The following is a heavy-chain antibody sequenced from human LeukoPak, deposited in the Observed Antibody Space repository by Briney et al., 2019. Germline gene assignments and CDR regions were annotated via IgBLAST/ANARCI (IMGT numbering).Heavy chain of an antibody. J-gene: IGHJ4*02. CDR2: IYYSGST. Sequence: SETLSLTCTVSGGSISSYYWSWIRQPPGKGLEWIGYIYYSGSTNYNPSLKSRVTISVDTSKNQFSLKLSSVTAADTAVYYCAREGDSSGSQDYWGQGTLVTVSS. V-gene: IGHV4-59*01. CDR1: GGSISSYY. D-gene: IGHD3-22*01. CDR3: AREGDSSGSQDY.